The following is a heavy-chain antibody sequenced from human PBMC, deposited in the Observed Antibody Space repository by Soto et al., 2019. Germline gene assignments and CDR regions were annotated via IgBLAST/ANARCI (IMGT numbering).Heavy chain of an antibody. J-gene: IGHJ1*01. CDR3: ALPKNTLGWYNF. V-gene: IGHV1-46*01. CDR1: GYTFINYH. CDR2: INPNGGST. Sequence: QVQVVQSGAEVKKPGASVKVSCKTSGYTFINYHVHWVRQAPGQGLEWMGAINPNGGSTTYAQHLQGRITMTSDASTSTVSMDLSSLSSDDSSAYYCALPKNTLGWYNFWGQVSLLTVS. D-gene: IGHD1-1*01.